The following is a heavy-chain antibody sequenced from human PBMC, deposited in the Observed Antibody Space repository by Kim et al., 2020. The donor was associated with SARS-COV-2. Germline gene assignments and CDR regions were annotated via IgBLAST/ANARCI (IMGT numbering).Heavy chain of an antibody. J-gene: IGHJ5*02. CDR1: GFTFSSYA. Sequence: GGSLRLSCAASGFTFSSYAMHWVRQAPGKGLEWVAVISYDGSNKYYADSVKGRFTISRDNSKNTLYLQMNSLRAEDTAVYYCASPSTVTTGDWFDPWGQG. D-gene: IGHD4-17*01. CDR2: ISYDGSNK. CDR3: ASPSTVTTGDWFDP. V-gene: IGHV3-30-3*01.